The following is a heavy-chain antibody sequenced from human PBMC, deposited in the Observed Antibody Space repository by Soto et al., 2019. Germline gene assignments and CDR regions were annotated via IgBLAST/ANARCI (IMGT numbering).Heavy chain of an antibody. CDR3: AHRCGSCGAFDY. Sequence: SAPTLANPTQTFTLTDTFSRFLLSTTGMGVGWIRQRPGKSLEWVAKFYWNDDQRFSPTLRSRLSITKDTSKNQVVLTVTNMDSVDTAIYYCAHRCGSCGAFDYWGQGTLVTVSS. D-gene: IGHD1-26*01. CDR2: FYWNDDQ. V-gene: IGHV2-5*01. CDR1: RFLLSTTGMG. J-gene: IGHJ4*02.